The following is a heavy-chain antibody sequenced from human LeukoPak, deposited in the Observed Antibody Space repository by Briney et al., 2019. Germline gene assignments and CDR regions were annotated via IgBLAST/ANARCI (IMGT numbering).Heavy chain of an antibody. CDR3: AREGIYYGSGTYSPPKYYGMDV. Sequence: ASVKVSCKASGYTFTSYGISWVRQAPGQGLEWMGWISPYNGNTNYAQNFQGRLTLTTDTSTRTAFMQLGSLRSDDTGVYYCAREGIYYGSGTYSPPKYYGMDVWGQGTTVTVSS. J-gene: IGHJ6*02. CDR1: GYTFTSYG. V-gene: IGHV1-18*01. CDR2: ISPYNGNT. D-gene: IGHD3-10*01.